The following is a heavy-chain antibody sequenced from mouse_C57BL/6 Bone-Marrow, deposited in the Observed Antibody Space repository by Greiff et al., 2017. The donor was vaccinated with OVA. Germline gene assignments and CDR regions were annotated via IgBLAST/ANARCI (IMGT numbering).Heavy chain of an antibody. CDR2: IRLKSDNYGT. Sequence: EVKVVESGGGWVQPGGSMKLSCVASGFTFSNYWMNWVRQSPEKGLEWGAQIRLKSDNYGTPYAESVKGRFTLSREYSKSSVYLHSNNLRAEDTGISSCTDSDWFAYWGQGTLVTVSA. D-gene: IGHD6-1*01. CDR3: TDSDWFAY. CDR1: GFTFSNYW. V-gene: IGHV6-3*01. J-gene: IGHJ3*01.